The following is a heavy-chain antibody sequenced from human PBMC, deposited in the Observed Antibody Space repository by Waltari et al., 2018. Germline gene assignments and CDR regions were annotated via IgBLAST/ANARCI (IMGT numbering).Heavy chain of an antibody. CDR3: ARALGTTVTTAGGY. V-gene: IGHV3-48*03. CDR2: ITSSGSTI. D-gene: IGHD4-17*01. Sequence: VQLMESGGGLVQPGGSLRLSCAASGFTFGSFEMSWVRPAPGKGLELVAYITSSGSTIYTADSVKGRFTITRDNAMDSLYLQMNSLRAEDTAVYFCARALGTTVTTAGGYWGQGTLVTVSS. J-gene: IGHJ4*02. CDR1: GFTFGSFE.